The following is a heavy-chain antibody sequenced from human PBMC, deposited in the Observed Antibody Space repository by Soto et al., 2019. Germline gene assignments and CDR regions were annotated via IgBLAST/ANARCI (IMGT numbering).Heavy chain of an antibody. V-gene: IGHV3-53*01. CDR3: ARRGYDVWSGLSGDYGMDV. CDR2: IYSGGST. J-gene: IGHJ6*02. CDR1: GFTVSRNY. D-gene: IGHD3-3*01. Sequence: PWGALRLSCAASGFTVSRNYMSWVRKAPGNGLRWVSVIYSGGSTYYADSVKDRFTICRDNSKNTLYLQINSPRSEDTAVYYGARRGYDVWSGLSGDYGMDVWGQGTTVTVSS.